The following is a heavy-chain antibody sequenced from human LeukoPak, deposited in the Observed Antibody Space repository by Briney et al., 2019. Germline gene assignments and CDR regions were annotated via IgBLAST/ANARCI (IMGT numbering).Heavy chain of an antibody. J-gene: IGHJ6*03. V-gene: IGHV4-30-4*07. Sequence: SETLSLTCAVSGGSISSGGYSWSWIRQPPGKGLEWIGYIYYSGSTYYNPSLKSRVTISVDTSKNQFSLKLNSVTAADTAVYYCASGTGAVTARVTGYFYYMDVWGKGTTVTVSS. CDR1: GGSISSGGYS. CDR3: ASGTGAVTARVTGYFYYMDV. D-gene: IGHD4-17*01. CDR2: IYYSGST.